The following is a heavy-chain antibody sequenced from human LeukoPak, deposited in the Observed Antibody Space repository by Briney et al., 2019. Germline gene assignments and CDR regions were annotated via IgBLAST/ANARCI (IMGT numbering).Heavy chain of an antibody. CDR3: AKYCSTPSCYYLDS. J-gene: IGHJ4*02. Sequence: SETLSLTCSVSGGSVSGRSYYWGWIRQPPGKGLEWIGSVYFSGTTYYNPSLKSRVTISVDTSKNQFSLKLSSVTAADTAVYYCAKYCSTPSCYYLDSWGQGTLVTVSS. CDR2: VYFSGTT. CDR1: GGSVSGRSYY. D-gene: IGHD2-2*01. V-gene: IGHV4-39*07.